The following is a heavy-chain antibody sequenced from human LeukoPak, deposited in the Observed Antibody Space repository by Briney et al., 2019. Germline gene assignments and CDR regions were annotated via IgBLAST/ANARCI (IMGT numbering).Heavy chain of an antibody. D-gene: IGHD2-2*01. CDR3: ARDAVPAAKDAFDI. CDR1: GGSFSGYY. Sequence: PSETLSLTCAVYGGSFSGYYWSWIRQPPGKGLEWIGEINHSGSTNYNPSLKSRVTISVDTSKNQFSLKLSSVTAADTAVYYCARDAVPAAKDAFDIWGQGTMVTVSS. V-gene: IGHV4-34*01. J-gene: IGHJ3*02. CDR2: INHSGST.